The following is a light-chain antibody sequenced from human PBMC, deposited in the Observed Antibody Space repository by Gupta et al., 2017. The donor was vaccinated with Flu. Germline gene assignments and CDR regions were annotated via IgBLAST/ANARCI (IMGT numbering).Light chain of an antibody. CDR3: QQYDIWPPIT. CDR1: QSVSSN. V-gene: IGKV3-15*01. Sequence: DIVMPHSPATLSVSPGERATLFCRASQSVSSNLAWYQLKPGQAPRLLIYGASTRATGIPARFSGSGSGTEFTLTISSLQSEEFTLYYCQQYDIWPPITFGQGTRLEIK. J-gene: IGKJ5*01. CDR2: GAS.